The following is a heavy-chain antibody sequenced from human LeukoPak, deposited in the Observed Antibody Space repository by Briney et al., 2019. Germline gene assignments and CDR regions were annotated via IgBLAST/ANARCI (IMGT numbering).Heavy chain of an antibody. Sequence: AAVQVSCKASGYTFTSYAMNWVRQAPAQRLEWMGWINTNTGNPTYAQGFTGRFGFSLDTSVSTAYLQISSLKAEDTAVYYCASGRYCSGGSCYTDAFDIWGQGTMVTVSS. CDR2: INTNTGNP. D-gene: IGHD2-15*01. CDR3: ASGRYCSGGSCYTDAFDI. J-gene: IGHJ3*02. CDR1: GYTFTSYA. V-gene: IGHV7-4-1*02.